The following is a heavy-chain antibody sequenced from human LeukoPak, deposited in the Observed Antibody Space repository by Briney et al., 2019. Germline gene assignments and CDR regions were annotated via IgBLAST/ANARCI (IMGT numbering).Heavy chain of an antibody. V-gene: IGHV3-23*01. CDR1: EFTFNSYA. Sequence: GGSLRLSCAASEFTFNSYAMSWVRQAPGKGLEWVSVISDSGGSTYYANSVKGRFTISRDNSKNTLYLQMNSLRAEDTAIYYCTRGWIQLWNDAFDIWGHGTLVSVSS. J-gene: IGHJ3*02. CDR2: ISDSGGST. CDR3: TRGWIQLWNDAFDI. D-gene: IGHD5-18*01.